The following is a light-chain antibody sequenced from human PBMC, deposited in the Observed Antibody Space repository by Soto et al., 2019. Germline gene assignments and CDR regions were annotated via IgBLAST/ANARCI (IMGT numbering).Light chain of an antibody. J-gene: IGKJ1*01. CDR3: QQYNNWPSLT. Sequence: EIVMTQSPATLSVSPGERATLSCRASQSVSSNLAWYQQKPGQAPRLLIYGASTRATGIPARFSGSGSGTEFILTILSLQSEDFAVYYCQQYNNWPSLTFGQGTQGEIK. V-gene: IGKV3-15*01. CDR1: QSVSSN. CDR2: GAS.